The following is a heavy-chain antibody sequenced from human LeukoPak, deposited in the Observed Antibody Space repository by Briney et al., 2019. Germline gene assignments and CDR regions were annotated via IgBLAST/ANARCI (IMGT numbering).Heavy chain of an antibody. Sequence: GGSLRLSCTASGFTFSTYSMKWVRQAPGKGLEWVSYISDSGAMYYADSVRGRFTISRENAQNSLFLQMNSLRAEDTAVYYCARDGGYRGYDADCWGQGTLVTVSS. J-gene: IGHJ4*02. CDR1: GFTFSTYS. CDR3: ARDGGYRGYDADC. D-gene: IGHD5-12*01. CDR2: ISDSGAM. V-gene: IGHV3-48*01.